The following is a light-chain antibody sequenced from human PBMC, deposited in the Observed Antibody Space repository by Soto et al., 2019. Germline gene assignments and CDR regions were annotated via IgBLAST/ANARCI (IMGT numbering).Light chain of an antibody. CDR2: DAA. CDR3: QYDSS. J-gene: IGKJ2*01. CDR1: QSVSIW. V-gene: IGKV1-5*01. Sequence: SASVGDRVTITCRASQSVSIWLAWYQQKPGKAPRLLIYDAASLKTGVPSRFSGSGSGTNFTLTISSLQPDDFATYYCQYDSSFGQGTKVDIK.